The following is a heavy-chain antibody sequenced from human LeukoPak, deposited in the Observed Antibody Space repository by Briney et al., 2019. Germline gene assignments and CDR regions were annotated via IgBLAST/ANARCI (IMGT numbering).Heavy chain of an antibody. D-gene: IGHD3-22*01. CDR2: IIPIFGTA. CDR3: ARGPYYYDSQGYYYYYYYMDV. CDR1: GGTFSSYA. Sequence: SVKVSCKASGGTFSSYAISWVRQAPGQGLEWMGGIIPIFGTANYAQKFQGRVTITTDESTSTAYMELSSLRSEDTAVYYCARGPYYYDSQGYYYYYYYMDVWGKGTTVTVSS. V-gene: IGHV1-69*05. J-gene: IGHJ6*03.